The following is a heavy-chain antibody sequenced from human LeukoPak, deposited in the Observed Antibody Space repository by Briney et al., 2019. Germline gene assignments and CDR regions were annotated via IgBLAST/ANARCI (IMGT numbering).Heavy chain of an antibody. Sequence: KPSETLSLTCTVSGGSISSGGHYWGWIRQHPGKGLEWIGYMYYRGTPYYNPSLKSRVSISVDTSKNQFSLKLSSVTAADTAVYYCARTGSTVTMLYPFDHWGQGTLVTVSS. CDR2: MYYRGTP. J-gene: IGHJ4*02. V-gene: IGHV4-61*08. CDR3: ARTGSTVTMLYPFDH. CDR1: GGSISSGGHY. D-gene: IGHD4-17*01.